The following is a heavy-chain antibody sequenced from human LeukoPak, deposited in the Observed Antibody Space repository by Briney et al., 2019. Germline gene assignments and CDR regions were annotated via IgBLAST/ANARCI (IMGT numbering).Heavy chain of an antibody. D-gene: IGHD6-13*01. CDR1: GFTFTSYS. V-gene: IGHV3-23*01. Sequence: GGSPRLSCAASGFTFTSYSLTWVRQAPGKGLEWVSTIYGSGGITNYADSVKGRFTISRDDSKNTLYLQMNSVRVEDTAVYYCARSSEPIKGYSSSWYRRLCDYWGQGTLVTVSS. CDR2: IYGSGGIT. CDR3: ARSSEPIKGYSSSWYRRLCDY. J-gene: IGHJ4*02.